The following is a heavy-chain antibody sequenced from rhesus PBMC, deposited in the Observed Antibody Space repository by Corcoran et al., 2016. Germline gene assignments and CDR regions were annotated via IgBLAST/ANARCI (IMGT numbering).Heavy chain of an antibody. V-gene: IGHV4-81*01. CDR2: IVGNIAGT. CDR3: ARHNVFQTVAATGGLDS. Sequence: QLQLQESGPGLVKPSETLSLTCAVSGGSISGYYWSWIRQPPGKGLEWIGNIVGNIAGTNYNPSLKSRVTISKDTSKNQFSLKLSSVTAADTAVYYCARHNVFQTVAATGGLDSWGQGVVVTVSS. J-gene: IGHJ6*01. D-gene: IGHD4-29*01. CDR1: GGSISGYY.